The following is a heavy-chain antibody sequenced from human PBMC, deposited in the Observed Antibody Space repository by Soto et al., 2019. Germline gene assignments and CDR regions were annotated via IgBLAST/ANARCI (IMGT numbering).Heavy chain of an antibody. CDR2: ISSSSSYI. Sequence: EVQLVESGGGLVKPGGSLRLSCTASGFMFITHSMNWVRQAPGWGLEWVSSISSSSSYIYYADSVKGRFTISRDNAQSSLYLQMNNLRVDDTAVYYCAKGAGPRTGHFDQWGQGTLVTVSS. CDR1: GFMFITHS. D-gene: IGHD3-16*01. J-gene: IGHJ4*02. V-gene: IGHV3-21*01. CDR3: AKGAGPRTGHFDQ.